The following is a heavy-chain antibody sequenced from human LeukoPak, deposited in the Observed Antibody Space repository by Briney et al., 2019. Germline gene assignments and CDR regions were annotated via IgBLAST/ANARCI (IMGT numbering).Heavy chain of an antibody. J-gene: IGHJ3*02. CDR2: IIPIFGTA. Sequence: SVKVSCKASGYTFTGYYMHWVRQAPGQGLEWMGGIIPIFGTANYAQKFQGRVTITTDESTSTAYMELSSLRSEDTAVYYCARDGHSSGWYEGPGAFDIWGQGTMVTVSS. D-gene: IGHD6-19*01. CDR3: ARDGHSSGWYEGPGAFDI. CDR1: GYTFTGYY. V-gene: IGHV1-69*05.